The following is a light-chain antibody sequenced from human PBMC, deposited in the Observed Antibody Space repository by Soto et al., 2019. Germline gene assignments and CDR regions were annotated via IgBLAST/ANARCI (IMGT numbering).Light chain of an antibody. CDR1: QSVSSNY. Sequence: EIVLAQSPGTLSLSPGDRATLSCRASQSVSSNYLAWYQQKPGQAPRLLIYGASSRATGIPDRFSGSGSGTDFTLAISRLETEDFAVYYCQQYGSSPLAFGQGTNLEIK. J-gene: IGKJ2*01. CDR3: QQYGSSPLA. V-gene: IGKV3-20*01. CDR2: GAS.